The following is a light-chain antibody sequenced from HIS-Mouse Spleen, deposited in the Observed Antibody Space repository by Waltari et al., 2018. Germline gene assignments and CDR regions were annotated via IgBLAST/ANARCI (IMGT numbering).Light chain of an antibody. CDR2: EDS. Sequence: SYELTQPPSASGSPGQTVRIACSGPAWHIGYSNWYQQKPGQAPVLVIYEDSKRHSAIPDRFSSSSSGTMATLPIIGAQVEDEADYYCYSTDSSGNHRVFGGGTKLTVL. V-gene: IGLV3-10*01. J-gene: IGLJ2*01. CDR3: YSTDSSGNHRV. CDR1: AWHIGY.